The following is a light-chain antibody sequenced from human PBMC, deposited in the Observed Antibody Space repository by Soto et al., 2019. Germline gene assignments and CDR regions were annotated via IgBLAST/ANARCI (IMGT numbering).Light chain of an antibody. CDR1: RTVSNR. Sequence: EILMTQSPDTLSVSPGERVTLSCRASRTVSNRLAWYQHKPGQAPRLLISGASTRAAGIPARFIGSGSGTDFTLTISSLEPEDSAVYYCQQHLGRHTFGQGTKVDI. CDR2: GAS. CDR3: QQHLGRHT. V-gene: IGKV3D-15*01. J-gene: IGKJ1*01.